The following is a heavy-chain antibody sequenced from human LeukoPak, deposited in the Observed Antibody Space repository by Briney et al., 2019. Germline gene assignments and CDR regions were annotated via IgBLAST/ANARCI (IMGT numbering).Heavy chain of an antibody. CDR3: ARDTLEYSNSPDALDI. V-gene: IGHV3-48*03. CDR1: GFTFSAYG. D-gene: IGHD4-23*01. CDR2: IGSSGSTV. Sequence: GGSLRLSCAASGFTFSAYGMNWVRQAPGKGLEWVSYIGSSGSTVYYADSVKGRLTISRDNAKNSLYMQMESLRDEDTAICDCARDTLEYSNSPDALDIWGQGTMVTVSS. J-gene: IGHJ3*02.